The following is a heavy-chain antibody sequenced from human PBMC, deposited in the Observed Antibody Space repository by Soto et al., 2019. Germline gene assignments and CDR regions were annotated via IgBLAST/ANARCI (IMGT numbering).Heavy chain of an antibody. CDR3: ARDFAYFVS. V-gene: IGHV4-61*01. D-gene: IGHD3-3*01. CDR2: VYHTGRT. CDR1: GGSFKSGSYS. Sequence: PSETLSLTCTVSGGSFKSGSYSWSWIRQPPGKGLEWIGYVYHTGRTSYNPSLKSRASISMDTSKNQFSLNLDSVTAADTAVYFCARDFAYFVSWGQGTLVTVSS. J-gene: IGHJ4*02.